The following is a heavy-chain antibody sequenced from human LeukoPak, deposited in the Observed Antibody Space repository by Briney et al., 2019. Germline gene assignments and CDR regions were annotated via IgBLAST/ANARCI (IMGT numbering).Heavy chain of an antibody. V-gene: IGHV3-66*01. CDR1: GFPASNNY. CDR2: IYKIGNT. D-gene: IGHD3-22*01. J-gene: IGHJ4*02. Sequence: GGSLNFPGPASGFPASNNYLTWVGKAPGKGLEWVSVIYKIGNTFYADFVKGRFTISRDNAKDSLYLQMNSLRDEDTAVYYCARARSGYYKEYWGQGTLVTVSS. CDR3: ARARSGYYKEY.